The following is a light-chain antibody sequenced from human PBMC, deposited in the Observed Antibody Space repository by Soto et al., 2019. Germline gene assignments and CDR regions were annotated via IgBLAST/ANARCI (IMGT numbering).Light chain of an antibody. Sequence: SYELTQPPSVSVSPGQTARITCFGDALSKKYVSWYQQRPGQAPVLVIYKDTERTSGIPERFSGSTSGTTVTLTIGGVQAEDEADYFCQSADNSGSNYVFGTGTKLTVL. J-gene: IGLJ1*01. CDR1: ALSKKY. CDR3: QSADNSGSNYV. V-gene: IGLV3-25*03. CDR2: KDT.